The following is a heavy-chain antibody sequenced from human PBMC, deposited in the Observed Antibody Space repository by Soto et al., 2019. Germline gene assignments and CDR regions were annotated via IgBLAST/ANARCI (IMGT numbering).Heavy chain of an antibody. Sequence: QVQLQESGPGLVKPSETLSLPCTVPGGSVNIGTSYWSCIRQPPGKGLEWIGFIHYSGSTNYKPSLKSRVTMSVATSKNQVSLKLTSVNAEDTAVYDCTRGGDAYKNGHWGQGTLVTVSS. CDR1: GGSVNIGTSY. CDR2: IHYSGST. D-gene: IGHD2-21*01. V-gene: IGHV4-61*01. J-gene: IGHJ4*02. CDR3: TRGGDAYKNGH.